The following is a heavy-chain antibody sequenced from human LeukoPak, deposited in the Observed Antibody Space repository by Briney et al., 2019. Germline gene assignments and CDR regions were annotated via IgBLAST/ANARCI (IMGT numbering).Heavy chain of an antibody. Sequence: GALELSCTASGVPFSEHWKHWVRQAPGKGLGGVAIISHDGSEKSYVDSVKGRFTISRDNAKNSLYLQMNSLRAEGTAVYYCARDHWRRLDYWGQGTLVTVSS. CDR3: ARDHWRRLDY. CDR1: GVPFSEHW. D-gene: IGHD3-3*01. V-gene: IGHV3-7*03. CDR2: ISHDGSEK. J-gene: IGHJ4*02.